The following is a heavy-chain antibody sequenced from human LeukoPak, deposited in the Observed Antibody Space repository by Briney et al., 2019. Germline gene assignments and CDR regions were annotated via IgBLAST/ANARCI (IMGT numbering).Heavy chain of an antibody. D-gene: IGHD2-8*01. CDR2: IYYSGST. CDR1: GGSISSSSYY. CDR3: ARDLLMVYAFDY. Sequence: SETLSLTCTVSGGSISSSSYYWGWIRQPPGKGLEWIGSIYYSGSTYYNPSLKSRVTISVDTSKNQFSLKLSSVTAADTAVYYCARDLLMVYAFDYWGQGTLVTVSS. V-gene: IGHV4-39*07. J-gene: IGHJ4*02.